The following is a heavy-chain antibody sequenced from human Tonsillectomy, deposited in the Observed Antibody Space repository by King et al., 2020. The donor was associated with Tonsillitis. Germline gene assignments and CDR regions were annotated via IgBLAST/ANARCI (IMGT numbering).Heavy chain of an antibody. J-gene: IGHJ4*02. CDR1: GVSISDTNW. V-gene: IGHV4-4*02. D-gene: IGHD1-1*01. CDR3: AKDRGTL. CDR2: IYHSGSP. Sequence: VQLQESGPGLVNPSGTLSLTCAVSGVSISDTNWWSWVRQPPGKGLEWIGEIYHSGSPNYNPSLKSRVTILVDNSKNQISLKVKSVTATDTAVYYCAKDRGTLWGQGTLVTVS.